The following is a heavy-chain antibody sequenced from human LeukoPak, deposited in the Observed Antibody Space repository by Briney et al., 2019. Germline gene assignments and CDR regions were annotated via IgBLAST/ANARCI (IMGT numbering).Heavy chain of an antibody. V-gene: IGHV4-4*02. D-gene: IGHD2-15*01. CDR2: IYHSGST. Sequence: SGTLSLTCAVSGGSISSSNWWSWVRQPPGKGLEWIGEIYHSGSTNYNPSLKSRVTISVDTSKNQFSLKLSSVTAADTAVYYCARDRVRYCSGGSCYSEHYYGMDVWGQGTTVTVSS. CDR1: GGSISSSNW. CDR3: ARDRVRYCSGGSCYSEHYYGMDV. J-gene: IGHJ6*02.